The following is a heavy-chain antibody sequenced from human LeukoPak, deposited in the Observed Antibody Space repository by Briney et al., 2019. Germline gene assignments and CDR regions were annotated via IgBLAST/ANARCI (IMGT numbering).Heavy chain of an antibody. J-gene: IGHJ4*02. CDR3: ARGKSGSYVTRGYFDY. Sequence: SETLSLTCAVYGGSFSGYYWSWIRQPPGKGLEWIGEINHSGSNNYNPSLKSRVTISVDTSKNQFSLKLSSVTAADTAVYYCARGKSGSYVTRGYFDYWGQGTLVTVSS. D-gene: IGHD1-26*01. V-gene: IGHV4-34*01. CDR1: GGSFSGYY. CDR2: INHSGSN.